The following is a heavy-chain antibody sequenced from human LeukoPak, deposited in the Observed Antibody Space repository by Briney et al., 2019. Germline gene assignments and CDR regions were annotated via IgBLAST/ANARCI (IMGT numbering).Heavy chain of an antibody. Sequence: PSETLSLTCTVSGGSISSSSYYWGWIRQPPGKGLEWIGNIYHSGPTYYNPSLKSRVTISVDRSKNQFSLQLTSVTAADTALYYCAREASTSGAFDIWGQGTMVTVSS. CDR3: AREASTSGAFDI. V-gene: IGHV4-39*07. CDR1: GGSISSSSYY. CDR2: IYHSGPT. D-gene: IGHD2-15*01. J-gene: IGHJ3*02.